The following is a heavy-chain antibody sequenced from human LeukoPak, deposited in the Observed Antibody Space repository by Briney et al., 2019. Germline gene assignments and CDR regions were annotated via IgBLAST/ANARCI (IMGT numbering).Heavy chain of an antibody. Sequence: GGSLRLSCAASGFTFSSYWMHWVRQAPGKGLVWVSRINSDGSSTSYADSVKGRFTISRDNAKNTLYLQMNSLRAEDTAVYYCARGHFYYYDSSDPFDYWGQGTLVTVSS. J-gene: IGHJ4*02. CDR1: GFTFSSYW. D-gene: IGHD3-22*01. V-gene: IGHV3-74*01. CDR3: ARGHFYYYDSSDPFDY. CDR2: INSDGSST.